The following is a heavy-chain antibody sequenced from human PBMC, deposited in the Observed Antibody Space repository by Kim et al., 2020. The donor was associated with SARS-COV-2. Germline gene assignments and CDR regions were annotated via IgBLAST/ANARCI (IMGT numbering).Heavy chain of an antibody. V-gene: IGHV4-39*01. CDR1: GGSISSSSYY. Sequence: SETLSLTCTVSGGSISSSSYYWGWIRQPPGKGLGWIGSIYYSGSTYYNPSLKSRVTISVDTSKNQFSLKLSSVTAADTAVYYCARHCAPPHRVVTAIESDYWGQGTLVTVSS. D-gene: IGHD2-21*02. J-gene: IGHJ4*02. CDR2: IYYSGST. CDR3: ARHCAPPHRVVTAIESDY.